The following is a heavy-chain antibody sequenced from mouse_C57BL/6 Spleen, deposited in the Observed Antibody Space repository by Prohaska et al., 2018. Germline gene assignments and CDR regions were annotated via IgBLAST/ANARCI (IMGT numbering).Heavy chain of an antibody. V-gene: IGHV11-2*01. CDR2: INSEGSAI. D-gene: IGHD2-1*01. Sequence: EVQLLETGGGLVQPGGSRGLSCEGSGFTFSGFWMSWVRQTPGKTLEWIGDINSEGSAINYGTSIKDRFTIFRDNDKSTLYLQMSNVRSEDTATYFCMRYGNYWYFDVWGTGTTVTVSS. J-gene: IGHJ1*03. CDR3: MRYGNYWYFDV. CDR1: GFTFSGFW.